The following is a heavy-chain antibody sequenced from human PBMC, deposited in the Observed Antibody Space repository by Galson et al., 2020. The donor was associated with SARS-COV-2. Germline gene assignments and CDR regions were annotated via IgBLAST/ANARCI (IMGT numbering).Heavy chain of an antibody. CDR2: LFSGGSAT. CDR1: GLNVRSQG. V-gene: IGHV3-33*01. CDR3: ARDGQTSSGWAFDY. D-gene: IGHD6-19*01. Sequence: LRITYAASGLNVRSQGMHGTRQARGKGVQRVAQLFSGGSATYYGDSVQGRFTIARDSSKNTVYLQMNNLRADDTAVYYCARDGQTSSGWAFDYWGQGTLVTVSS. J-gene: IGHJ4*02.